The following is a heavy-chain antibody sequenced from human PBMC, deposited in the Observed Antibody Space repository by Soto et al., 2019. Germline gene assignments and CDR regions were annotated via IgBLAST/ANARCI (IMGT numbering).Heavy chain of an antibody. CDR3: AKDGNPIPYLTGYYRLGWFDP. Sequence: EVQLLESGGGLVQPGGSLRLSCAASGFTFSSYAMSWVRQAPGKGLEWVSAISGSGGSTYYADSVKGRFTISRYNSKNTLYLQMNSLRAEDTAVYYCAKDGNPIPYLTGYYRLGWFDPWGQGTLVTVSS. CDR2: ISGSGGST. V-gene: IGHV3-23*01. CDR1: GFTFSSYA. J-gene: IGHJ5*02. D-gene: IGHD3-9*01.